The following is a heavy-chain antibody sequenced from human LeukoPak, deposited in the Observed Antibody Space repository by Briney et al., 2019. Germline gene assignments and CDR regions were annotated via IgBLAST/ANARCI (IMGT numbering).Heavy chain of an antibody. CDR3: ARELKDYDSSGYFHRDAFDI. Sequence: GGSLRLSCAASGFTFSRNWMSWVRQAPGRGLEWISYISGFSTTIYHAESVKGRFSISRDNANNTLYLEMSNLRAEDTAVYYCARELKDYDSSGYFHRDAFDIWGRGTMVTVSA. V-gene: IGHV3-48*04. J-gene: IGHJ3*02. D-gene: IGHD3-22*01. CDR1: GFTFSRNW. CDR2: ISGFSTTI.